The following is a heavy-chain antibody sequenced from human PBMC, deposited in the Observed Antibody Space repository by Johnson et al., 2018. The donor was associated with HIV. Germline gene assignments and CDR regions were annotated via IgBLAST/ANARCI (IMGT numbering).Heavy chain of an antibody. J-gene: IGHJ3*02. D-gene: IGHD3-16*01. CDR2: IKSKTDGGTT. CDR3: ARGSRYTHDNDDVYLLQAFDI. Sequence: VQLVESGGGLVQPGGSLRLSCAASGFTFSNAWMTWVRQAPGKGLECVGRIKSKTDGGTTDYAAPVRGRFTISRDNSRNTLYLQMNTLRADDTAVYYCARGSRYTHDNDDVYLLQAFDIWGQGTMVTVSS. CDR1: GFTFSNAW. V-gene: IGHV3-15*01.